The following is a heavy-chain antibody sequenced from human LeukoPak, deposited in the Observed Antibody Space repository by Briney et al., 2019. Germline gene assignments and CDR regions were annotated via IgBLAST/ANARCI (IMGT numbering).Heavy chain of an antibody. D-gene: IGHD1-1*01. CDR3: ARALQVEFLHGFXP. CDR1: GFTFDDYG. CDR2: INWNGGST. J-gene: IGHJ5*02. Sequence: GGSLRLSCAASGFTFDDYGMSWVRQAPGKGLEWVSGINWNGGSTGYADSVKGRFTISRDDAKNSLYLQMNSLRAEDTALYYCARALQVEFLHGFXPWGQGTLVTVSS. V-gene: IGHV3-20*04.